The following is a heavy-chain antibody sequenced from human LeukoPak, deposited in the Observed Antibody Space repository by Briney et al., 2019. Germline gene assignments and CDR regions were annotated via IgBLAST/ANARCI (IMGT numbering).Heavy chain of an antibody. CDR3: ARQLSSSGYYYYYYYYMDV. CDR2: IYYSGST. J-gene: IGHJ6*03. CDR1: GGSISSSSYY. D-gene: IGHD3-22*01. Sequence: SETLSLTCTVSGGSISSSSYYWGWIRQPPGKGLEWIGSIYYSGSTYYNPSLKSRVTISVDTSKNQFSLKLSSVTAADTAVYYCARQLSSSGYYYYYYYYMDVRGKGTTVTISS. V-gene: IGHV4-39*01.